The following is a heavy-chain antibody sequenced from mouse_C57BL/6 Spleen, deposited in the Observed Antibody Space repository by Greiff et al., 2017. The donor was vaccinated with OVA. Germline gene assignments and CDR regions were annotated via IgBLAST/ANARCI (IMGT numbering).Heavy chain of an antibody. V-gene: IGHV1-59*01. CDR1: GYTFTSYC. D-gene: IGHD2-3*01. CDR2: IDPSDSYT. CDR3: APYDGYFPWFAY. J-gene: IGHJ3*01. Sequence: QVQLKQPGAELVRPGTSVKLSCKASGYTFTSYCMHWVKQRPGQGLEWIGVIDPSDSYTNYNQKFKGKATLTVDTSSSTAYMQLSSLISEDSAVYYCAPYDGYFPWFAYWGQGTLVTVSA.